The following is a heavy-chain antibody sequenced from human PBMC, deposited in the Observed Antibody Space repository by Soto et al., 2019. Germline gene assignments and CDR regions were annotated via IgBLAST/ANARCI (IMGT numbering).Heavy chain of an antibody. J-gene: IGHJ6*02. CDR3: ARDRTSTLVDRSYSMEV. Sequence: QVQLVQSGAEVKKPGSSVKVSCKASGGTFSNYGISWVRQAPGQGLEWMGGIIPMFGTSNYAKKFQGRVTITADASTSTAYMELSSLRFEDTAVYYCARDRTSTLVDRSYSMEVWGQGTTVTVSS. CDR1: GGTFSNYG. D-gene: IGHD1-26*01. CDR2: IIPMFGTS. V-gene: IGHV1-69*01.